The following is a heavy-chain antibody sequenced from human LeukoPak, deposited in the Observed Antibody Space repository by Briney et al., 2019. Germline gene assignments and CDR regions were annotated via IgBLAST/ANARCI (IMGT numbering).Heavy chain of an antibody. CDR3: AREQCSGNSCYYY. Sequence: PGRSLRLSCAASGFSFSVFWMSWVRQAPGKGLEWVANINQDGSEKNYVDSVKGRFTISRDGAKNSLYLQMNSLIAEHAAVYYCAREQCSGNSCYYYWGQGTLVTVSS. V-gene: IGHV3-7*01. J-gene: IGHJ4*02. CDR1: GFSFSVFW. D-gene: IGHD2-15*01. CDR2: INQDGSEK.